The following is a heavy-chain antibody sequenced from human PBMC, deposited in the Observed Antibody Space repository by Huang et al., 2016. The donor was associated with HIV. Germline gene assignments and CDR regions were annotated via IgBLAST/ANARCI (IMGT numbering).Heavy chain of an antibody. V-gene: IGHV1-69*13. Sequence: QVQLVQSGAEVKTPGSSVKVSCKASGGTFSKYAISWVRQAPGQGLEWMGGSSPRFGTPNYARKCQGRVTITADDSTSKTYVEVSSLRSEDTALYYCARGQLGSYGDYDVLYWGQGTLVTVSS. D-gene: IGHD4-17*01. CDR3: ARGQLGSYGDYDVLY. CDR1: GGTFSKYA. CDR2: SSPRFGTP. J-gene: IGHJ4*02.